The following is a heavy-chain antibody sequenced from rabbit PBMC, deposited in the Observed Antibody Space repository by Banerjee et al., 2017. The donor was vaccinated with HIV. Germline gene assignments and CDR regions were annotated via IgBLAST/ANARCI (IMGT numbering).Heavy chain of an antibody. CDR1: GFDFSNND. V-gene: IGHV1S40*01. D-gene: IGHD5-1*01. CDR2: IVTGSGST. J-gene: IGHJ4*01. CDR3: ARIWYL. Sequence: QSLQESGGGLFQPGGSLALTCKASGFDFSNNDMCWVRQAPGKGLEWIGCIVTGSGSTSYASWAKGRFTISKTSSTTVTLQMTSLAAADTATYFCARIWYLWGPGTLVTVS.